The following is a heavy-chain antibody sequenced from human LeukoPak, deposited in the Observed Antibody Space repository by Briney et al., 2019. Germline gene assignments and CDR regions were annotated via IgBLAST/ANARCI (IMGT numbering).Heavy chain of an antibody. CDR3: APSSYAGDDILPSAY. J-gene: IGHJ4*02. CDR2: IYYSVST. Sequence: SETLSLTCTVSGGSISSSSYYWGWIRQPPGKGLEWIWSIYYSVSTYYNPSLKSRVTISVDKSKNQFSLKLRSVTASDTAVYYCAPSSYAGDDILPSAYWGQGTLVTVSS. CDR1: GGSISSSSYY. D-gene: IGHD3-9*01. V-gene: IGHV4-39*01.